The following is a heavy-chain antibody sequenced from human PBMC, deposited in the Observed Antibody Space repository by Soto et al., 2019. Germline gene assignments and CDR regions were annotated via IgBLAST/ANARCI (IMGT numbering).Heavy chain of an antibody. J-gene: IGHJ4*02. CDR2: IYPGDSDT. Sequence: GESLKISAKGCGYSLTRYWIASVRQMPGQGLEWMGIIYPGDSDTRYSPSFQGQVTISADKSISTAYLQWSSLKASDTAMYYCARRGDSSGYMDYWGQGRLVTDPS. D-gene: IGHD3-22*01. CDR3: ARRGDSSGYMDY. CDR1: GYSLTRYW. V-gene: IGHV5-51*01.